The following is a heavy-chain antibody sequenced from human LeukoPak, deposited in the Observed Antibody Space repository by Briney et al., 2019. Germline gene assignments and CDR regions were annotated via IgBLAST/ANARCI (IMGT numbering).Heavy chain of an antibody. V-gene: IGHV1-69*04. CDR3: ARAAATVVTPEPFDY. D-gene: IGHD4-23*01. CDR1: GGTFSSYA. CDR2: IIPIFGIA. J-gene: IGHJ4*02. Sequence: SVKVSCKASGGTFSSYAISWVRQAPGQGLEWMGRIIPIFGIANYAQKFQGRVTITADKSTSTAYLELSSLRSEDTAVYYCARAAATVVTPEPFDYWGQGTLVTVSS.